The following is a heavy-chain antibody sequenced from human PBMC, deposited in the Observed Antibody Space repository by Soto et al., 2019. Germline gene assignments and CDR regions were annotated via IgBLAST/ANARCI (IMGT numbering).Heavy chain of an antibody. CDR2: TYYRSKWYN. CDR3: ARSQTEWLLYAVAFDI. CDR1: GDSGSSNSAA. D-gene: IGHD3-3*01. J-gene: IGHJ3*02. V-gene: IGHV6-1*01. Sequence: SPTLSLTCAISGDSGSSNSAAWNLIRQSPSRGLEWLGRTYYRSKWYNDYAVSVKSRITINPDTSKNQFSLQLNSVTPEDTAVYYCARSQTEWLLYAVAFDIWGQGTMVTVSS.